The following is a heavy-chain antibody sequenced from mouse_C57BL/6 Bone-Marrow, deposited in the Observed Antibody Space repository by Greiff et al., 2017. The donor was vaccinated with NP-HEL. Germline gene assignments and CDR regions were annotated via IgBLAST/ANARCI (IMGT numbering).Heavy chain of an antibody. CDR3: TMRQLRLRRGY. J-gene: IGHJ2*01. D-gene: IGHD3-2*02. V-gene: IGHV1-15*01. Sequence: VKLMESGAELVRPGASVTLSCKASGYTFTDYEMHWVKQTPVHGLEWIGAIDPETGGTAYNQKFKGKAILTADKSSSTAYMELRSLTSEDSAVYYCTMRQLRLRRGYWGQGTTLTVST. CDR1: GYTFTDYE. CDR2: IDPETGGT.